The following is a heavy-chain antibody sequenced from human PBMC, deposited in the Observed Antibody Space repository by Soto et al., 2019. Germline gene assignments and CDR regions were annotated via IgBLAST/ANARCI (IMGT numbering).Heavy chain of an antibody. CDR1: GGSIISSSYY. D-gene: IGHD2-15*01. J-gene: IGHJ5*02. V-gene: IGHV4-61*05. CDR3: ATLPPRIEVTVLPIPT. CDR2: IYHIGST. Sequence: SETLSLTCTVSGGSIISSSYYWGWIRQPPGKGLEWIGDIYHIGSTNYNPSLRGRVTISVDKSNNQFSLTLKYVTAADTAVYYCATLPPRIEVTVLPIPTWGQGTLVTVS.